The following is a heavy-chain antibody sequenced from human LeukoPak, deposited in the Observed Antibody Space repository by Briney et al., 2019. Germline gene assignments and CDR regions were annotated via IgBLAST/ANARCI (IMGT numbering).Heavy chain of an antibody. J-gene: IGHJ5*02. CDR3: ARSLIAAEATPRWFDP. D-gene: IGHD6-13*01. CDR2: IYPGDSDT. CDR1: GFRFTDYW. V-gene: IGHV5-51*01. Sequence: GESLKISCEGSGFRFTDYWIAWVRQTPGKGLEWMGNIYPGDSDTRYTPSFEGHVTISADKSVNTAYIQWRSLQTSDTAMYYCARSLIAAEATPRWFDPWGQGTLVTVSS.